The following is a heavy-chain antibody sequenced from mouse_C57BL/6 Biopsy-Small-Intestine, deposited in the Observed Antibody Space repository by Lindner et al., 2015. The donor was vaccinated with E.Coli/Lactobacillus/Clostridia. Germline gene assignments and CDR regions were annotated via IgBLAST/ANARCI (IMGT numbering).Heavy chain of an antibody. J-gene: IGHJ2*01. CDR1: GFTFTNYG. Sequence: VQLQESGPELVRPGSSVKMSCKTSGFTFTNYGINWMKQRPGQGLEWIGYTFPGNIYPEYNENFRGKATLTSDTSSSTAYMQLSSLTSDDSAIYFCARGGNSYYFDYWGQGITLTVSS. CDR2: TFPGNIYP. D-gene: IGHD2-12*01. V-gene: IGHV1-58*01. CDR3: ARGGNSYYFDY.